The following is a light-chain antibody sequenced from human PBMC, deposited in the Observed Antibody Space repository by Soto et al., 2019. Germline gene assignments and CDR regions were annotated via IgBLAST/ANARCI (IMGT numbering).Light chain of an antibody. J-gene: IGKJ1*01. CDR1: QSISRS. V-gene: IGKV1-5*01. CDR3: LQYNIYWT. CDR2: DAS. Sequence: DMQMTQSPSTLSPSVGDRVTISCRASQSISRSLAWYQQKPGPAPKFLIYDASTLESGVPSRFSGSGSGTEFTLTIRGLQPDDFATYYCLQYNIYWTFGQGTKVDIK.